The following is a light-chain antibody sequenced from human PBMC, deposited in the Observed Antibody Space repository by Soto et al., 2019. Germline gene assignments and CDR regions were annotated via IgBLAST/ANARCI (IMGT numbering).Light chain of an antibody. J-gene: IGKJ3*01. V-gene: IGKV1-8*01. CDR1: QGISSY. CDR2: AAS. Sequence: AIRMTQSPSSLSASTGDRVTITCRASQGISSYLAWYQQKPGKAPKLLIYAASTLQSGVPSRFSGSGSGTDFTFTISSLQPEDIATYYCQQYDNLPTFGPGTKVDIK. CDR3: QQYDNLPT.